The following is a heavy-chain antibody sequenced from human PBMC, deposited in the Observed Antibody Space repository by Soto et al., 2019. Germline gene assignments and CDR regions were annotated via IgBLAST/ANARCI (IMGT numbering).Heavy chain of an antibody. Sequence: QVQLQESGPGLVKPSDTLSLTCAVSGYSISSSNWWGWIRQPPAKGLEWIGYIYYSGTTYYNPSLKSRVTMSVDTSNNPFSLKLTSVTAVDTAVYYCARREIQGPIDYWGQGTLVTVSS. CDR2: IYYSGTT. CDR1: GYSISSSNW. D-gene: IGHD1-26*01. CDR3: ARREIQGPIDY. V-gene: IGHV4-28*01. J-gene: IGHJ4*02.